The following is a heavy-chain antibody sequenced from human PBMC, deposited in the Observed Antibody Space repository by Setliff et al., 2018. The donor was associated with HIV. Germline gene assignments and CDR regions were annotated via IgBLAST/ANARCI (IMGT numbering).Heavy chain of an antibody. D-gene: IGHD2-2*01. J-gene: IGHJ4*02. Sequence: PSETLSLTCTASYATLSTADYYCTWIRQPPGKGLEWIGFVSYTWTTRDSPSLRIRISISIDASKNKFSLQLSSVTAADTAVYYCARQSTTSRDFDSWGQGTLVTVSS. V-gene: IGHV4-30-4*01. CDR1: YATLSTADYY. CDR3: ARQSTTSRDFDS. CDR2: VSYTWTT.